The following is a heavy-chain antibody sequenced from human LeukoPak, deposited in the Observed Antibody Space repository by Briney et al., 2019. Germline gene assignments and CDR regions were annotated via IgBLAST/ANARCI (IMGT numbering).Heavy chain of an antibody. CDR2: MNPNSGNT. CDR3: ARGFRSDSSGRKFDC. J-gene: IGHJ4*02. CDR1: GYTFTSYD. V-gene: IGHV1-8*01. D-gene: IGHD3-22*01. Sequence: APVKVSCKASGYTFTSYDINWVRQAPGQGLEWMGWMNPNSGNTGYAQKFQDRVTMTRNTSIGTAYMELSSLGSEDTAMYYCARGFRSDSSGRKFDCWGQGTLVTVSS.